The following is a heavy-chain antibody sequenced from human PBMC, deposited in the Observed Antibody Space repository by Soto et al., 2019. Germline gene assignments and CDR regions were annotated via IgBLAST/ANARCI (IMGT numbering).Heavy chain of an antibody. V-gene: IGHV3-53*04. CDR1: GIPVSSNY. Sequence: EVQLVESGGGLVQPGGSLRLSCVASGIPVSSNYMTWVRQAPGKGLEWVSVLHSGGDTYYANSVKGRFTISRHDSTNTLYLQMNSLTPEDTAVYYCARDGPYYYASRMDVWGQGTTGTVSS. D-gene: IGHD3-10*01. CDR2: LHSGGDT. CDR3: ARDGPYYYASRMDV. J-gene: IGHJ6*02.